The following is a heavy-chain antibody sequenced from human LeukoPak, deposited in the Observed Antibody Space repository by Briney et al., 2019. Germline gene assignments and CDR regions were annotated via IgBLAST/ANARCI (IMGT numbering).Heavy chain of an antibody. J-gene: IGHJ4*02. CDR3: ARRSGSGDYYYDY. Sequence: SETLSLTCTVSGGSISSYYWSWIRQPPGKGLEWIGYIYYSGSTNYDPSLKSRVTISVDTSKNQFSLKLSSVTAADTAVYYSARRSGSGDYYYDYWGQGTLVTVSS. CDR1: GGSISSYY. CDR2: IYYSGST. V-gene: IGHV4-59*08. D-gene: IGHD4-17*01.